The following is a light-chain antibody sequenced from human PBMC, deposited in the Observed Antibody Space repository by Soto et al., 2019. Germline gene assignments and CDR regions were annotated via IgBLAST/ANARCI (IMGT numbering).Light chain of an antibody. Sequence: DIVLTQSPAILSLSPGERATLSCRASEDVRNSLAWYQQRPGQSPRLLIYHVSNRPTGIPSRFSGSGSGADFALTNSSLEPHDFADYYCQQRPTWPRTFRQGTKVDIK. V-gene: IGKV3-11*01. CDR2: HVS. J-gene: IGKJ1*01. CDR3: QQRPTWPRT. CDR1: EDVRNS.